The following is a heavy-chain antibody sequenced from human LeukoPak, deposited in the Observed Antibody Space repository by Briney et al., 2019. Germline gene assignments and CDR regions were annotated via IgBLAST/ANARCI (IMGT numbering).Heavy chain of an antibody. V-gene: IGHV3-30*04. D-gene: IGHD3-3*01. J-gene: IGHJ4*02. CDR3: ARDPAKFWSGHDY. CDR1: GFTFNSYA. Sequence: GGSLRLSCAASGFTFNSYAIHWVRQAPGKGLEWVAVISYDGSNKYLAGSVKGRFTISRDNSKNTLYVQMNSLRAEDTAVYYCARDPAKFWSGHDYWGQGTLVTVSS. CDR2: ISYDGSNK.